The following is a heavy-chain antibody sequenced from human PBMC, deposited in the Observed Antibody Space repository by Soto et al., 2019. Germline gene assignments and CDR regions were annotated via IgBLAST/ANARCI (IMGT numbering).Heavy chain of an antibody. Sequence: EVQLLESGGGLVQPGGSLRLSCAASGFTFNNYAMTWVRQAPGKGLEWVSAISGGGDTTSYEDSVKGRFTVSRDGYKNTLYLQMSSLRAEDTALYYCAKGRGGSGSLNPRVDFWGQGTLVTVSS. V-gene: IGHV3-23*01. J-gene: IGHJ4*02. D-gene: IGHD3-10*01. CDR3: AKGRGGSGSLNPRVDF. CDR1: GFTFNNYA. CDR2: ISGGGDTT.